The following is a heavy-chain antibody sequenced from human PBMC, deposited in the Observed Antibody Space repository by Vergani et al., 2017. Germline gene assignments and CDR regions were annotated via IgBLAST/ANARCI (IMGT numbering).Heavy chain of an antibody. J-gene: IGHJ4*02. CDR2: ISSSGSTI. Sequence: QVQLVESGGGLVKPGGSLRLSCAASGFTFSDYYMSWIRQAPGKGLEWVSYISSSGSTIYYADSVKGRFTISRDNAKNSLYLQMNSLRAEDTAVYYCARRVGYCSSTSCYSGGAFDYWGQGTLVTVSS. CDR1: GFTFSDYY. V-gene: IGHV3-11*01. CDR3: ARRVGYCSSTSCYSGGAFDY. D-gene: IGHD2-2*02.